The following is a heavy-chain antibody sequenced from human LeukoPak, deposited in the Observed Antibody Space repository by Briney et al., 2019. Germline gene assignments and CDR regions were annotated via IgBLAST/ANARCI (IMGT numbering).Heavy chain of an antibody. D-gene: IGHD2-2*01. J-gene: IGHJ5*02. CDR2: INHSGST. V-gene: IGHV4-34*01. Sequence: PSETLSLTCTVSGGSISSYYWSWIRQPPGKGLEWIGEINHSGSTNYNPSLKSRVTISVDMSKTQFSLKLSSVTAADTAVYYCARRTTDIVVVPAAGPRRFDPWGQGTLVTVSS. CDR1: GGSISSYY. CDR3: ARRTTDIVVVPAAGPRRFDP.